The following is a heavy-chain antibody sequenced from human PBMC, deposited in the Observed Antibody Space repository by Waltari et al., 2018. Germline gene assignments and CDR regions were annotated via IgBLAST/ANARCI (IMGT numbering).Heavy chain of an antibody. Sequence: EVQLVESGGGMVQPGGSLKLSCAASGFTFSGSSMHWVRQASGKGREWVGRIRSKANSYATAYAASVKGRFTISRDDSKNTAYLQMNSLKTEGTAVYYWTSPGVATFDYWGQGTLVTVSS. D-gene: IGHD5-12*01. CDR2: IRSKANSYAT. CDR1: GFTFSGSS. J-gene: IGHJ4*02. V-gene: IGHV3-73*02. CDR3: TSPGVATFDY.